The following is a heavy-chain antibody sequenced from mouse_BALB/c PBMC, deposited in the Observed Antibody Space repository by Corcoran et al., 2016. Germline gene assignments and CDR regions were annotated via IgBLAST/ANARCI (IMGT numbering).Heavy chain of an antibody. CDR1: GYTFTDYY. J-gene: IGHJ3*01. CDR2: IYPGSGNT. Sequence: QIQLQQSGPELVKPGASVKIPCKASGYTFTDYYINWVKQKHGQGLEWIGWIYPGSGNTKYNEKFKGKATLTVDTSSSTAYMQLSSLTSEDTAVYFCARSNDYCSWFAYWGQGTLVTVSA. CDR3: ARSNDYCSWFAY. V-gene: IGHV1-84*02. D-gene: IGHD2-4*01.